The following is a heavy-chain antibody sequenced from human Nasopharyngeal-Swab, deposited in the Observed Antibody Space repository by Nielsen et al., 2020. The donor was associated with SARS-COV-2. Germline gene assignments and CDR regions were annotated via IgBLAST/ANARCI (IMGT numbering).Heavy chain of an antibody. Sequence: SVQVSCKASGGTFSSYAISWVRQAPGQGLEWMGGIIPIFGTANYAQKFQGRVTITADESTSTAYMELSSLRSEDTAVYYCAREGYYGSGSYAPFDYWGQGTLVTVSS. V-gene: IGHV1-69*13. CDR1: GGTFSSYA. CDR2: IIPIFGTA. J-gene: IGHJ4*02. D-gene: IGHD3-10*01. CDR3: AREGYYGSGSYAPFDY.